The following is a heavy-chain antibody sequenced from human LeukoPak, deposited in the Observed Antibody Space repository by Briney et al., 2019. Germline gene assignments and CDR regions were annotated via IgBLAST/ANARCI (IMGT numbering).Heavy chain of an antibody. CDR2: ISSVSTYI. CDR1: GFSFSDYN. V-gene: IGHV3-21*01. J-gene: IGHJ5*02. CDR3: ARGDPHADL. Sequence: GGSLRLSCAASGFSFSDYNMNWVRQAPGKGLEWVSSISSVSTYIYYADSVKGRFTISRDSARTSLYLQMNSLRVEDTGVYFCARGDPHADLWGQGTLVTVSS.